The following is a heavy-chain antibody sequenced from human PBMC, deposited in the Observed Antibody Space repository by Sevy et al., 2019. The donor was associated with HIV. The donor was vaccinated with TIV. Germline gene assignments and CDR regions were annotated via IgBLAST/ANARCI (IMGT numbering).Heavy chain of an antibody. CDR1: GFTFSSYA. CDR3: ATLETYYYGSGRYY. Sequence: GGSLRLSCAASGFTFSSYAMSWVRQAPGKGLEWVSVISGCGGSTYYADSVKGRFTISRDNSKNTLYLQMNSLRAEDTAVHYCATLETYYYGSGRYYWGQGTLVTVSS. CDR2: ISGCGGST. D-gene: IGHD3-10*01. V-gene: IGHV3-23*01. J-gene: IGHJ4*02.